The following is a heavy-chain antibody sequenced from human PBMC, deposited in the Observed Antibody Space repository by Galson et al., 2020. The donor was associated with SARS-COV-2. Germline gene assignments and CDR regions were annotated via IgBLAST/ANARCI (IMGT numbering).Heavy chain of an antibody. V-gene: IGHV4-59*08. CDR2: IYYSGST. CDR3: ARTYYYGSSFFPSYMDV. J-gene: IGHJ6*03. CDR1: GGSISSYY. Sequence: SETLSLTCTVSGGSISSYYWSWIRQPPGKGLEWIGYIYYSGSTNYNPSLKSRVTISVDTSKNQFSLKLSSVTAADTAVYYCARTYYYGSSFFPSYMDVWGKGTTVTVSS. D-gene: IGHD3-10*01.